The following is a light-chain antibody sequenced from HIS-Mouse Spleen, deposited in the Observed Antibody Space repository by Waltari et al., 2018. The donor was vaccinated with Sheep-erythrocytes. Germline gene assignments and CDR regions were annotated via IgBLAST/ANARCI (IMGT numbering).Light chain of an antibody. Sequence: QSALTQPASVSGSPGQSITISCTGTSSDVGSSNLVSWYQQHPGKAPKLMIYEDSKRPSGIPERFSGSSSGTMATLTISGAQVEDEADYYCYSTDSSGNGVFGGGTKLT. CDR2: EDS. J-gene: IGLJ2*01. CDR3: YSTDSSGNGV. V-gene: IGLV2-23*01. CDR1: SSDVGSSNL.